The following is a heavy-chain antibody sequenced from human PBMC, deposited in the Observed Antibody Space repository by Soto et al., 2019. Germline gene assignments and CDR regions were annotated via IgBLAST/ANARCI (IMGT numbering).Heavy chain of an antibody. CDR2: IKQDGSEK. CDR3: ARDRIKTGYYNSYYDYLDV. Sequence: GGSLRLSCAASGFTFSSYWMSWVRQAPGKGLEWVANIKQDGSEKYYVDSVKGRFTISRDNAKNSLYLQMNSLRAEDTAVYYCARDRIKTGYYNSYYDYLDVWGKGTSVTVSS. J-gene: IGHJ6*03. D-gene: IGHD3-9*01. CDR1: GFTFSSYW. V-gene: IGHV3-7*01.